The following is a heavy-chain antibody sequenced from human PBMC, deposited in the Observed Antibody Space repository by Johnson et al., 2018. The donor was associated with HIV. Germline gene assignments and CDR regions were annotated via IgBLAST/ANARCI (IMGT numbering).Heavy chain of an antibody. CDR2: VSSDGSNK. V-gene: IGHV3-30*03. CDR3: ARQSLRAFDI. CDR1: GFSFSNYA. Sequence: QVQLVESGGGVVRPGGSLRLSCAASGFSFSNYAMDWVRQAPGKGLEWVAVVSSDGSNKNYADSVKGRFTISRDNSKNTLYLQMSSLRAEDTAVYYCARQSLRAFDIWGQGTMVTVSS. J-gene: IGHJ3*02.